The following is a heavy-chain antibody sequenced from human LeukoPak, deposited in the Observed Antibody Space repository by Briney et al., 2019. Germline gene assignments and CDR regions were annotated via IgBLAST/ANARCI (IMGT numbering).Heavy chain of an antibody. V-gene: IGHV3-48*01. J-gene: IGHJ4*02. D-gene: IGHD6-19*01. CDR1: GFTFSSYS. CDR3: ARDRGSGWSQYYFDY. CDR2: ISSSSSTI. Sequence: PGGSLRLSCAASGFTFSSYSMNWVRQAPGKGLEWVTYISSSSSTIYYADSVKGRFTISRDNAKNSLYLQMNSLRAEDTAVYYCARDRGSGWSQYYFDYWGQGTLVTVSS.